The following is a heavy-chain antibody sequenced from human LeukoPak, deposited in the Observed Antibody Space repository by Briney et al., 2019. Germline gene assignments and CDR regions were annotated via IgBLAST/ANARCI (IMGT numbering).Heavy chain of an antibody. V-gene: IGHV3-7*01. J-gene: IGHJ6*03. D-gene: IGHD5-18*01. CDR1: GFTFSSYW. Sequence: SGGSLRLSCAASGFTFSSYWMSWVRQAPGKGLEWVANIKQDGSEKYYVDSVKGRFTISRDNAKNSLYLQMNSLRAEDTAVYYCARVIEGGYRYGSYYYYMDVWGKGTTVTISS. CDR3: ARVIEGGYRYGSYYYYMDV. CDR2: IKQDGSEK.